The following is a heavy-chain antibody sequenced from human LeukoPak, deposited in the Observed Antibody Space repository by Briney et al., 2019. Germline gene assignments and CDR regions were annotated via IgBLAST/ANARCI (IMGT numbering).Heavy chain of an antibody. D-gene: IGHD1-26*01. J-gene: IGHJ4*02. Sequence: GGSLRLSCAASGFTFSSYWMHWVRQAPGKGLEWVAVISYDGSNKYYADSVKGRFTISRDNSKNTLYLQMNSLRAEDTAVYYCARGQTNIRSGSFDYWGQGTLVTVSS. V-gene: IGHV3-30*03. CDR1: GFTFSSYW. CDR3: ARGQTNIRSGSFDY. CDR2: ISYDGSNK.